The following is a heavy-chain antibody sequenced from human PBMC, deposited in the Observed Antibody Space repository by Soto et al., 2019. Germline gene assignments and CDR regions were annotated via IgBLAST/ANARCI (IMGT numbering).Heavy chain of an antibody. D-gene: IGHD6-19*01. V-gene: IGHV1-2*04. CDR2: INPNSGGT. J-gene: IGHJ4*02. CDR3: AREDSSGWYY. Sequence: ASVKVSCKDSGYTFTSYGIRWVRQAPGQGLEWMGWINPNSGGTNYAQKFQGWVTMTRDTSISTAYMELSRLRSDDTAVYYCAREDSSGWYYWGQGTLVTVSS. CDR1: GYTFTSYG.